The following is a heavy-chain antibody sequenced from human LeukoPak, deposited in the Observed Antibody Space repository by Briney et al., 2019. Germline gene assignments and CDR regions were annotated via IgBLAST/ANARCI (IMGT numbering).Heavy chain of an antibody. V-gene: IGHV3-23*01. D-gene: IGHD6-6*01. CDR3: ARLISTSSSRFSDY. J-gene: IGHJ4*02. Sequence: GGSLRLACAASGFTFSSYAMSWVRQAPGKGLEWVSAISISGENTYYADSVKGRFTISRDTSRNTLYLQMHSLRAEDTAVYYCARLISTSSSRFSDYWGQGTLVNVSS. CDR2: ISISGENT. CDR1: GFTFSSYA.